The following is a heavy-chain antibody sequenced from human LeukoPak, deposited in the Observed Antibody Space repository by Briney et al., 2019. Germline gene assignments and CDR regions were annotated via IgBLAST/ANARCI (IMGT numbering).Heavy chain of an antibody. Sequence: SEILSLNCTASGGSISSYYWSWRRQPAGKGLEWIGRIYTTGSTSYNPSLMSRLTMSVDTSNNQFSLKLSSVTAADTALYYCARGIAAAAKQGGFDYWGQGTLVTVSS. CDR1: GGSISSYY. CDR2: IYTTGST. J-gene: IGHJ4*02. D-gene: IGHD6-13*01. V-gene: IGHV4-4*07. CDR3: ARGIAAAAKQGGFDY.